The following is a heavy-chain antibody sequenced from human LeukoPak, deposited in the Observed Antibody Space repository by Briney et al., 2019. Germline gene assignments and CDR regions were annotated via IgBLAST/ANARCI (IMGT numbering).Heavy chain of an antibody. CDR1: GFTFSSYD. CDR3: ARVGDSSGYYGFDY. V-gene: IGHV3-13*01. J-gene: IGHJ4*02. D-gene: IGHD3-22*01. Sequence: GGSLRLSCAASGFTFSSYDMHWVRQATGKGLEWVSAIGTARDTYYPGSVKGRFTISRENAKNSLYLQMNSLRAEDTAVYYCARVGDSSGYYGFDYWGQGTLVTVSS. CDR2: IGTARDT.